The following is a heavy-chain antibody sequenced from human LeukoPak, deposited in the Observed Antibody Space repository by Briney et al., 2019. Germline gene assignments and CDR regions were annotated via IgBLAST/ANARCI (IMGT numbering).Heavy chain of an antibody. CDR2: ISGSGGST. CDR3: AKDHITMVRGVPFSPDAFDI. J-gene: IGHJ3*02. D-gene: IGHD3-10*01. CDR1: GFTFSSYA. Sequence: GGSLRLSCAASGFTFSSYAMSWVRQAPGKGLEWVSAISGSGGSTYYADSVKGRFTISRDNSKNTLYLQMNSLRAEDTAVYYCAKDHITMVRGVPFSPDAFDIWGQGTMVTASS. V-gene: IGHV3-23*01.